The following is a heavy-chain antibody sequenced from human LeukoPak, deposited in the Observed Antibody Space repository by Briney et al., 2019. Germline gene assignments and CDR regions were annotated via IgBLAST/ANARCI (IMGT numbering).Heavy chain of an antibody. CDR2: VKSKTEGGTT. J-gene: IGHJ4*02. V-gene: IGHV3-15*01. Sequence: GGSPRLSCVVSGFSFSNACMSWGRQAPGKGLEWIGRVKSKTEGGTTDYAAPVKGRFTISRDDSKNTLYLQMNSLKTEDTAVYYCNSLPYDSSTFFTDKWGQGTLVTVSS. CDR1: GFSFSNAC. CDR3: NSLPYDSSTFFTDK. D-gene: IGHD3-22*01.